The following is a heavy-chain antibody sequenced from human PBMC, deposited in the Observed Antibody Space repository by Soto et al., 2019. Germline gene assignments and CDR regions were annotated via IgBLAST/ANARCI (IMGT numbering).Heavy chain of an antibody. CDR2: SYCSGST. D-gene: IGHD6-13*01. Sequence: PSVTLSLTGTISGGPISSYYWSWIRQPPGKGLEWFGYSYCSGSTNYNPSLKSRVTISVDTSKNQFCLKLSSVTAADTAVYYCARSEDTAAAGIGFFSGSYGNHGMDVWAQGTTLTASS. J-gene: IGHJ6*02. V-gene: IGHV4-59*13. CDR1: GGPISSYY. CDR3: ARSEDTAAAGIGFFSGSYGNHGMDV.